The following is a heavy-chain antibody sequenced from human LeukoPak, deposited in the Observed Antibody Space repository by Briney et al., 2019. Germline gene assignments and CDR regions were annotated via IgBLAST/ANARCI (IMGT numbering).Heavy chain of an antibody. V-gene: IGHV4-59*01. D-gene: IGHD4-17*01. CDR1: GGSFSSYY. J-gene: IGHJ5*02. Sequence: PSETLSLTCAVYGGSFSSYYWSWIRQPPGKGLEWIGYIYYSGSTNYNPSLKSRVTISVDTSKNQFSLKLSSVTAADTAVYYCARDSYYGENWFDPWGQGTLVTVSS. CDR2: IYYSGST. CDR3: ARDSYYGENWFDP.